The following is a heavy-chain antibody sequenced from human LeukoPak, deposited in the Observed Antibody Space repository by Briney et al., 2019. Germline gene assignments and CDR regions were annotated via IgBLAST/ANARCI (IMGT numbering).Heavy chain of an antibody. Sequence: PSETLSLTCAVSGRSISSGGYSWRWLRQPPGKGLEWVGYIYHSGSTYYNPSLKSRVTISVDRSKNQFSLKLSSVTAADTAVYYCARGRHYYGSGSYYADQIFDYWGQGTLVTVSS. CDR2: IYHSGST. V-gene: IGHV4-30-2*01. D-gene: IGHD3-10*01. J-gene: IGHJ4*02. CDR1: GRSISSGGYS. CDR3: ARGRHYYGSGSYYADQIFDY.